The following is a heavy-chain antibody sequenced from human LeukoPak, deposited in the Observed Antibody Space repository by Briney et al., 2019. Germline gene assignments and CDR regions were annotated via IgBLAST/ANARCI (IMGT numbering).Heavy chain of an antibody. J-gene: IGHJ5*02. CDR1: GGSISSYY. V-gene: IGHV4-59*01. CDR3: ARAMASPTRWFDP. CDR2: IYYSGST. D-gene: IGHD5-24*01. Sequence: SETLSHTCTVSGGSISSYYWSWIRQPPGKGLEWIGYIYYSGSTNYNPSLKSRVTISVDTSKNQFSLKLSSVTAADTAVYYCARAMASPTRWFDPWGQGTLVTVSS.